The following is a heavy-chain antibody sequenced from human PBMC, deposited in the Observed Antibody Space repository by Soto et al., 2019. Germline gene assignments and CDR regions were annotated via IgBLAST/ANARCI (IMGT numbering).Heavy chain of an antibody. Sequence: GESLKISCKGSGYSFTSYWISWVRQMPGKGLEWMGRIDPSDSYTNYSPSFQGHVTISADKSISTAYLQWSSLKASDTAMYYCAREVRYCSAGSCNARGLDYWGQGTLVTVSS. D-gene: IGHD2-15*01. CDR1: GYSFTSYW. J-gene: IGHJ4*02. CDR3: AREVRYCSAGSCNARGLDY. V-gene: IGHV5-10-1*01. CDR2: IDPSDSYT.